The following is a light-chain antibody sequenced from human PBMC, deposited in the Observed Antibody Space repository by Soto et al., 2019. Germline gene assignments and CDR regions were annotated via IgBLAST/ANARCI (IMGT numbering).Light chain of an antibody. Sequence: EIVLTQSPGTLSLSPGERATLSCRASQSVSSSYLAWYQQKPGQAPRLVIYGASSRATGIPDRFSGSGSGTDFTLNISRLEPEDYAVYYCQQYGSSPLTFGGGTKVEIK. V-gene: IGKV3-20*01. CDR2: GAS. J-gene: IGKJ4*01. CDR1: QSVSSSY. CDR3: QQYGSSPLT.